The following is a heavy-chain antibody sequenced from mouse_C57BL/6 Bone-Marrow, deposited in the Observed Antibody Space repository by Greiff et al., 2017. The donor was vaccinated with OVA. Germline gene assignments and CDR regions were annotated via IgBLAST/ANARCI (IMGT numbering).Heavy chain of an antibody. J-gene: IGHJ4*01. D-gene: IGHD1-1*01. V-gene: IGHV1-61*01. Sequence: VQLQQPGAELVRPGSSVKLSCKASGYTFTSYWMDWVKQRPGQGLEWIGNIYPSDSETHYNQKFKDKATLTVDKSSSTAYMQLSSLTSEDSAVYYCARWDYGSSYDAMDYWGQGTSVTVSS. CDR1: GYTFTSYW. CDR2: IYPSDSET. CDR3: ARWDYGSSYDAMDY.